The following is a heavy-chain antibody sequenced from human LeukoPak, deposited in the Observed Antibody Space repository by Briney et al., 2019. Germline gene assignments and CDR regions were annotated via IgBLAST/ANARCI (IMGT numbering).Heavy chain of an antibody. CDR3: AKDRLNVHYFDY. CDR1: GFTVSSNY. D-gene: IGHD1-1*01. Sequence: GGSLRLSCAASGFTVSSNYMSWVRQAPGKGLEWVSVIYSGGITYDADSVKGRFTISRDNSKNTLYLQMNSLRAEDTAVYYCAKDRLNVHYFDYWGQGTLVTVSS. V-gene: IGHV3-53*01. J-gene: IGHJ4*02. CDR2: IYSGGIT.